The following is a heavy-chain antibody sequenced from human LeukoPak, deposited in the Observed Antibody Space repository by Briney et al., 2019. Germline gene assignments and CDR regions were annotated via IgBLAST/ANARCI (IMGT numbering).Heavy chain of an antibody. D-gene: IGHD5-18*01. V-gene: IGHV3-23*01. CDR2: ISGSGGST. CDR1: GFTFSSYA. CDR3: ARDNTPPTATRFDY. J-gene: IGHJ4*02. Sequence: PGGSLRLSCAASGFTFSSYAMSWVRQAPGKGLEWVSAISGSGGSTYYADSVKGRFTISRDNSKNTLYLQMNSLRVEDTAVYYCARDNTPPTATRFDYWGQGTLVTVSS.